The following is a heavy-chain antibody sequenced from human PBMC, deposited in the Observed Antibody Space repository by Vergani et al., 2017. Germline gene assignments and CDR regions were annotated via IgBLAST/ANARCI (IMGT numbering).Heavy chain of an antibody. V-gene: IGHV3-74*01. J-gene: IGHJ4*02. CDR2: INSDGSST. CDR1: GFTFSSYW. Sequence: AASGFTFSSYWMHWVRQAPGKGLVWVSRINSDGSSTSYADSVKGRFTISRDNAKNTLYLQMNSLRAEDTAVYYCTTDGLGAMVLFDYWGQGTLVTVSA. D-gene: IGHD5-18*01. CDR3: TTDGLGAMVLFDY.